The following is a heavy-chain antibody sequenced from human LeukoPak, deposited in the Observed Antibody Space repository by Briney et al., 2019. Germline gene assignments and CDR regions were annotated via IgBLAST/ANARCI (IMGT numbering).Heavy chain of an antibody. Sequence: GGSLRLSCAASGFTFSSYWMSWVRQAPGKGLEWVSSISSSSSYIYYADSVKGRFTISRDNAKNSLYLQMNSLRAEDTAVYYCAREDQYYDILTGYYDWYFDLWGRGTLVTVSS. CDR2: ISSSSSYI. CDR1: GFTFSSYW. CDR3: AREDQYYDILTGYYDWYFDL. J-gene: IGHJ2*01. V-gene: IGHV3-21*01. D-gene: IGHD3-9*01.